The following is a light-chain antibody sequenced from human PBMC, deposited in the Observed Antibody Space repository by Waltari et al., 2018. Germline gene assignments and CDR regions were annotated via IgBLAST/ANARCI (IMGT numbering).Light chain of an antibody. Sequence: QAVLTQPASLSASPGASASLTCTLRSGINVGTYRKYCYHQKPGSPPQYLLRYKSDSDKQQGSGFPSRFSGSKDASANAGILLISGRQSEDEADYYCMIWHSSAVVFGGGTKLTVL. CDR2: YKSDSDK. J-gene: IGLJ2*01. V-gene: IGLV5-45*01. CDR3: MIWHSSAVV. CDR1: SGINVGTYR.